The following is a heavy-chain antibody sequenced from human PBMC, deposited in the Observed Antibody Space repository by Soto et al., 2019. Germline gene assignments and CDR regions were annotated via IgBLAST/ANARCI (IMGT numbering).Heavy chain of an antibody. V-gene: IGHV3-33*01. CDR2: IWYDGSNK. J-gene: IGHJ4*02. D-gene: IGHD3-10*01. CDR1: GFTFSTYG. Sequence: GGSLRLSCTTSGFTFSTYGMHWVRQAPGKGLEWVAVIWYDGSNKYYGDSVKGRFTISRDNSKNTLYLQMNSLRAEDTAVYYCARDQVITMVRGVIITPFGYWGQGTLVTVSS. CDR3: ARDQVITMVRGVIITPFGY.